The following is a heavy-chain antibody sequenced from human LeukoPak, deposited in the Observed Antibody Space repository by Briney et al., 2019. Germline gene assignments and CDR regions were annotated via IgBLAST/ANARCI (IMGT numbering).Heavy chain of an antibody. CDR3: AKDGKQQTLDY. V-gene: IGHV1-69*06. D-gene: IGHD6-13*01. J-gene: IGHJ4*02. CDR2: IIPIFGTA. CDR1: GGPFSSYG. Sequence: SVKVSCKASGGPFSSYGFNWVRQAPGQGLEWMGGIIPIFGTANYAQKFQGRVTITADKSTSTAYMELSSLRSEDTAVYYCAKDGKQQTLDYWGQGTLVTVSS.